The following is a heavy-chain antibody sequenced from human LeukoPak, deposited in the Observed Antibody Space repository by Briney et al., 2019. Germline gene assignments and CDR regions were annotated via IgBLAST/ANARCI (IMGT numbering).Heavy chain of an antibody. CDR1: GGSISSYY. D-gene: IGHD3-9*01. CDR3: ARYQYDILTGYSSIDY. V-gene: IGHV4-59*08. CDR2: IYYTGST. J-gene: IGHJ4*02. Sequence: PSETLSLTCTVSGGSISSYYWSWIRQPPGKGLEGIGYIYYTGSTNYNPSLKSRVTISVDTSKNQFSLKLSSVTAADTAVYYCARYQYDILTGYSSIDYWGQGTLVTVSS.